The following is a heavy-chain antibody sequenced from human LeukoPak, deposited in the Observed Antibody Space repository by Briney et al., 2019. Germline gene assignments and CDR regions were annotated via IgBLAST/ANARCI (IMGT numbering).Heavy chain of an antibody. CDR1: GGTSSSYA. J-gene: IGHJ6*04. V-gene: IGHV1-69*13. CDR2: IIPIFGTA. D-gene: IGHD2-2*01. Sequence: SVKVSCKASGGTSSSYAISWVRQAPGQGLEWMGGIIPIFGTANYAQKFQGRVTITADESTSTAYMELSSLRSEDTAVYYCAREGDIVVVPAAMPYGMDVWGKGTTVTVSS. CDR3: AREGDIVVVPAAMPYGMDV.